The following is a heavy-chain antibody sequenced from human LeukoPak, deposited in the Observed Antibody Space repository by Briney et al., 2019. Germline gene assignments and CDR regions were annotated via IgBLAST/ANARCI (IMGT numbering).Heavy chain of an antibody. CDR1: GGTFSSYA. D-gene: IGHD4-17*01. CDR2: IIPIFGTA. J-gene: IGHJ6*03. V-gene: IGHV1-69*05. Sequence: ASVKVSCKASGGTFSSYAISWVRQAPGQGLEWMGGIIPIFGTANYAQKFQGRVTITTDESTSTAYMELSSLRSEDTAVYYCARAGYGDYPRLVYYYYYMDVWGKGTTVTVSS. CDR3: ARAGYGDYPRLVYYYYYMDV.